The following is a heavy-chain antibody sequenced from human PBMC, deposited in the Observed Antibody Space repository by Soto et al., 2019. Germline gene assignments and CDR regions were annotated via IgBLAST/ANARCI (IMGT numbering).Heavy chain of an antibody. Sequence: SETLSLTCAVYGGSFSGYYWSWIRQPPGKGLEWIGEINHSGSTNYNPSLKSRVTISVDTSKNQFSLKLSSVTAADTAVYYCARGLRGLVGATWAYYYYGMDVWGQGTTVTVAS. CDR1: GGSFSGYY. J-gene: IGHJ6*02. CDR3: ARGLRGLVGATWAYYYYGMDV. D-gene: IGHD1-26*01. CDR2: INHSGST. V-gene: IGHV4-34*01.